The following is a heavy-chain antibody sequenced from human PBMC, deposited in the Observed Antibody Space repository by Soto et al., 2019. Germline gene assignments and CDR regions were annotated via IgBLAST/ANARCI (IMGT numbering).Heavy chain of an antibody. D-gene: IGHD3-22*01. V-gene: IGHV1-18*01. J-gene: IGHJ3*02. CDR2: ISAYNGNT. CDR3: ARSHKDGSGYVPFNI. CDR1: GYTFTSYG. Sequence: GASVKVSCKASGYTFTSYGISGVRQAPGQGLEWMAWISAYNGNTNYAQKLQGRVTMTTDTYTSTAYMELRSLRSDDTAVYYCARSHKDGSGYVPFNIGGQGKMVTVS.